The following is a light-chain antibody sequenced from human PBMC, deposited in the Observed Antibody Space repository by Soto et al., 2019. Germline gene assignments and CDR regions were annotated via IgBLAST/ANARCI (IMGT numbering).Light chain of an antibody. CDR3: QHSFSMAPSS. Sequence: DIHLTQSPSSLSASLGDTVTLTCRASQAISNYLHWYQHRPRTAPRLLIYAASTLQEGDTSRFSGGGYGTNLTLPIHSRLSDDCASYYCQHSFSMAPSSFGPGTKVEI. CDR2: AAS. J-gene: IGKJ2*01. V-gene: IGKV1-39*01. CDR1: QAISNY.